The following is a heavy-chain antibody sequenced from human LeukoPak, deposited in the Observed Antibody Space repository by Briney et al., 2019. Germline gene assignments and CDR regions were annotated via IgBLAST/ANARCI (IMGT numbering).Heavy chain of an antibody. V-gene: IGHV3-23*01. J-gene: IGHJ6*02. CDR1: GGTFSSYA. Sequence: ASVKVSCKASGGTFSSYAMSWVRQAPGKGLEWVSGISGSGGSTYYADSVKGRFTISRDNSKNTLYLQMNSLRAEDTAVYYCARGWHHGMDVWGQGTTVTVSS. D-gene: IGHD2-15*01. CDR3: ARGWHHGMDV. CDR2: ISGSGGST.